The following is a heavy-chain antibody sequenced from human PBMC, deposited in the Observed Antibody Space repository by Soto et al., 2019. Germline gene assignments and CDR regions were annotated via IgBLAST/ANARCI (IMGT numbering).Heavy chain of an antibody. CDR1: GLTFRSYW. CDR3: VRDMQLSRLDS. V-gene: IGHV3-74*03. J-gene: IGHJ4*02. Sequence: EVQLVESGGGLVQPGESLRLSCAASGLTFRSYWMHWVRQAPGKGLVWVSRINTDGSVAMYVDSVKGRFTISRDNAKNTLYLHMTSLRAADTAVYYFVRDMQLSRLDSWGQGTLVTVSS. D-gene: IGHD2-2*01. CDR2: INTDGSVA.